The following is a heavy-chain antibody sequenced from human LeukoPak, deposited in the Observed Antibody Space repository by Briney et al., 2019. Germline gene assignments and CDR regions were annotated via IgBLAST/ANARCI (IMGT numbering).Heavy chain of an antibody. CDR1: GFTVSSNY. Sequence: PGGSLRLSCAAPGFTVSSNYMSWVRQAPGKGLEWVSVIYSGGSTYYADSVKGRFTISRDNSKNTLYLQMNSLRAEDTAVYYCARDSGSYSYDYWGQGTLVTVSS. CDR2: IYSGGST. J-gene: IGHJ4*02. D-gene: IGHD1-26*01. V-gene: IGHV3-66*02. CDR3: ARDSGSYSYDY.